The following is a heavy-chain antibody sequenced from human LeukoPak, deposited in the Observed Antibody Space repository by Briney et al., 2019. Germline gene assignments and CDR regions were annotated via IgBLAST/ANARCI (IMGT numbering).Heavy chain of an antibody. CDR1: GFTFDDYA. D-gene: IGHD1-1*01. CDR2: ISWNSGSI. Sequence: GRSLRLSCAASGFTFDDYAMHWVRQAPGKGLEWVSGISWNSGSIGYADSVKGRFTISRDNAKNSLYLQMNSLRAEDTAVYYCARGGSWFDPWGQGTLVTVSS. V-gene: IGHV3-9*01. J-gene: IGHJ5*02. CDR3: ARGGSWFDP.